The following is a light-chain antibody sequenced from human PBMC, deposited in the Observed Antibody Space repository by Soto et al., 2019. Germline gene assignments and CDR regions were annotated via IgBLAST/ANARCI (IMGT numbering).Light chain of an antibody. Sequence: EIVITQSPATLSFSPGEIASLSWRARQSVSSTYLGWYQQKPGQAPRLLISGASSRATGIPDRFSGSGSGTDFTLTTSRLEPEDFAVYYCQHYGSSLWTFGQGSKVDIK. CDR3: QHYGSSLWT. CDR1: QSVSSTY. V-gene: IGKV3-20*01. CDR2: GAS. J-gene: IGKJ1*01.